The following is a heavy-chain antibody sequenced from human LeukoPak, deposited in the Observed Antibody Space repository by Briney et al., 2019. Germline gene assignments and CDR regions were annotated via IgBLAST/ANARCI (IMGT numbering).Heavy chain of an antibody. D-gene: IGHD5-24*01. CDR1: GGSISSYY. V-gene: IGHV4-59*08. J-gene: IGHJ5*02. Sequence: SETLSLTCTVSGGSISSYYWSWIRQPPGKGLEWIGYIYYSGSTNYNPSLKSRVTISVDTSKNQFSLKLSSVTAADTAVYYCARGGRWLLNPWGQGTLVTVSS. CDR2: IYYSGST. CDR3: ARGGRWLLNP.